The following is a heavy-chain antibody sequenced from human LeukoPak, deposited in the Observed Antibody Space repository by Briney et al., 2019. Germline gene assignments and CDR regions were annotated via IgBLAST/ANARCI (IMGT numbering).Heavy chain of an antibody. J-gene: IGHJ4*02. CDR1: GGSISNYY. CDR2: IYFTGST. Sequence: SETLSLTCTVSGGSISNYYWNWIRQPPGKGLEWVGYIYFTGSTNYNPSLKSRVTMSLDTSKKQFTLKLRSVTAADTAVYYCASSHMLQYCSRPNCGREFDYWGQGTLITVSS. V-gene: IGHV4-59*01. D-gene: IGHD2-2*01. CDR3: ASSHMLQYCSRPNCGREFDY.